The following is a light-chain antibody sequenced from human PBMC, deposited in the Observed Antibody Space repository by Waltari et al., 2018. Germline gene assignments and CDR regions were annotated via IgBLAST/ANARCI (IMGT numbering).Light chain of an antibody. V-gene: IGKV3-11*01. CDR3: QQRNTWPLT. CDR2: DAS. CDR1: HTVHNY. J-gene: IGKJ4*01. Sequence: VLTQSPATLSLSPGERATLPCRASHTVHNYLAWYQQKPGQPPRLLIYDASNRATGIPARFSGSGSETDFTLTISSLEPEDFAVYYCQQRNTWPLTFGGGTTVEI.